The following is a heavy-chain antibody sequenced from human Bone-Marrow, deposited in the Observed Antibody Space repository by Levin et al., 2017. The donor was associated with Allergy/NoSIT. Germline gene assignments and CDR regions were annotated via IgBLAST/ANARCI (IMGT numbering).Heavy chain of an antibody. J-gene: IGHJ4*02. D-gene: IGHD6-13*01. V-gene: IGHV4-4*02. CDR3: ARGIAAAGTTLDY. CDR2: IYHSGST. Sequence: SQTLSLTCAVSGGSTSSSNWWSWVRQPPGKGLEWIGEIYHSGSTNYNPSLKSRVTISVDKSKNQFSLKLSSVTAADTAVYYCARGIAAAGTTLDYWGQGTLVTVSS. CDR1: GGSTSSSNW.